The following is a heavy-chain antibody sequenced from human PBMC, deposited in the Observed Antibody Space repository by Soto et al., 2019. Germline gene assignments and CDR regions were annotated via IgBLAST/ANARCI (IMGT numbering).Heavy chain of an antibody. Sequence: QVQLVESGGGVVQPGRSLRLSCAASGFTFSSYGMHWVRQAPGKGLEWVAVISYDGRNKYYADSVKGRFTISRDNSKNTLHLQMRGLRAENTVVYYCVKGVWCGELPFDGFAIWGQGTMVTVS. CDR3: VKGVWCGELPFDGFAI. D-gene: IGHD3-10*01. J-gene: IGHJ3*02. CDR1: GFTFSSYG. CDR2: ISYDGRNK. V-gene: IGHV3-30*18.